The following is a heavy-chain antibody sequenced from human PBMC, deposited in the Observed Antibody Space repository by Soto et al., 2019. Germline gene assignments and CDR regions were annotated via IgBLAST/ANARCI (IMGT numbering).Heavy chain of an antibody. V-gene: IGHV3-13*01. CDR3: VREACSRVRCSSWDYMDV. CDR2: IGIAGDT. Sequence: EVQLVESRGGLVQPGGSLRLSCAASGFTFSTYDMHWVRQATGEGLEWVSAIGIAGDTYYADSVKGRFTISRENAKNSLYLQMNGLRAGDTAVYYCVREACSRVRCSSWDYMDVWGKGTTVTVSS. J-gene: IGHJ6*03. CDR1: GFTFSTYD. D-gene: IGHD2-15*01.